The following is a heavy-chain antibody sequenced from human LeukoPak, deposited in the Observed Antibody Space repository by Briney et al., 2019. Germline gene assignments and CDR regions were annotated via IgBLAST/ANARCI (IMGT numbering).Heavy chain of an antibody. D-gene: IGHD6-19*01. CDR2: MNPNSGNT. Sequence: ASVKVSCKASGYTFTSYDINWVRQATGQGLEWMGWMNPNSGNTGYAQKFQGRVTMTRNTSISTAYMELSSLRSEDTAVYYCATRGYSSGWFTYYYYGMDVWGQGTTVTVSS. J-gene: IGHJ6*02. CDR3: ATRGYSSGWFTYYYYGMDV. CDR1: GYTFTSYD. V-gene: IGHV1-8*01.